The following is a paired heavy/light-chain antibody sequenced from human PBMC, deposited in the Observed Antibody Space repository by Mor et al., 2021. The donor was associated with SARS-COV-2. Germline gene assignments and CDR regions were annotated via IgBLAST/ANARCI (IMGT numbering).Heavy chain of an antibody. CDR3: ARDDGYGSGSYVAFDI. CDR2: ISYDGSNK. Sequence: QVQLVESGGGVVQPGRSLRLSCAASGFTFSSYAMHWVRQAPGKGLEWVAVISYDGSNKYYADSVKGRFTISRDNSKNTLYLQMNSLRAEDTAVYYCARDDGYGSGSYVAFDIWGQGTMVTVSS. CDR1: GFTFSSYA. J-gene: IGHJ3*02. D-gene: IGHD3-10*01. V-gene: IGHV3-30-3*01.
Light chain of an antibody. CDR3: SSYTSSSRAV. Sequence: QSALTQPASVSGSPGQSITISCTGTSSDVGGYNYVSWYQQHPGKAPKLMIYDVSNRPSGVSNRFSGSKSGNTASLTISGLQAEDEADYYCSSYTSSSRAVFGGGTKLTVL. CDR1: SSDVGGYNY. V-gene: IGLV2-14*03. CDR2: DVS. J-gene: IGLJ3*02.